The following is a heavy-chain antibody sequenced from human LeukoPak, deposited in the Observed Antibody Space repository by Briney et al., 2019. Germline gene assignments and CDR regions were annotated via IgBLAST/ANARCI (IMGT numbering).Heavy chain of an antibody. J-gene: IGHJ4*02. Sequence: SETLSLTCTVSGASVGSAGYYWSWIRQPPGGGLEWIGYIYYISNTNYDPSLKSRVTMSVDPSKNQFSLKLNSVTAADTAVYYCARTQSQSGSYRYYFGYWGQGTLVTVSS. CDR2: IYYISNT. CDR1: GASVGSAGYY. V-gene: IGHV4-61*08. CDR3: ARTQSQSGSYRYYFGY. D-gene: IGHD1-26*01.